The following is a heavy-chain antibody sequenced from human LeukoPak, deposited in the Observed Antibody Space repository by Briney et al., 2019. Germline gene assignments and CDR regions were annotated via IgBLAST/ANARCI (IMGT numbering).Heavy chain of an antibody. Sequence: PGGSLRLSCAASGFTFSSYWMSWVRQAPGKGLDWVANIKQDGSAKYFVDSVKGRFTVSRDNARNSLYLQMNSLGAEDTAVYYCAREGACTSTRCYEPDWGQGTLVTVSS. D-gene: IGHD2-2*01. CDR2: IKQDGSAK. CDR3: AREGACTSTRCYEPD. V-gene: IGHV3-7*01. J-gene: IGHJ4*02. CDR1: GFTFSSYW.